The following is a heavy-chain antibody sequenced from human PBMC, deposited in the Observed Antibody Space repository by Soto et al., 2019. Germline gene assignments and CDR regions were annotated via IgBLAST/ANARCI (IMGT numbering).Heavy chain of an antibody. CDR3: ARWGTTGRFDL. CDR2: TSYDGNNK. V-gene: IGHV3-30*19. J-gene: IGHJ4*02. Sequence: QVQLVESGGGVVQPGTSLRLSCAASGFRFKSFVMHWVRQAPGKGLEWVAFTSYDGNNKDYGDSVKGRFTDSRDNSQNTLHLQMDFLRPEDTTLYYCARWGTTGRFDLWGQGTLVSVSS. D-gene: IGHD3-10*01. CDR1: GFRFKSFV.